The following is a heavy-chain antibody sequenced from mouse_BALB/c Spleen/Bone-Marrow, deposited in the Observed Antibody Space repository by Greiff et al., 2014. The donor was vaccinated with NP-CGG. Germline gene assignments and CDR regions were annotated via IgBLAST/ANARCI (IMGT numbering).Heavy chain of an antibody. CDR2: ISSGSSTI. V-gene: IGHV5-17*02. J-gene: IGHJ3*01. D-gene: IGHD2-1*01. CDR3: ARGGNFAWFAY. Sequence: DVQLVESGGGLVRPGGSRKLSCAASGFTFSSFGMHWVRQAPEKGLEWVAYISSGSSTIYYADTVKGRFTISRDNPKNTLFLQMTSLRSEDTAMYYCARGGNFAWFAYWGQGTLVTVSA. CDR1: GFTFSSFG.